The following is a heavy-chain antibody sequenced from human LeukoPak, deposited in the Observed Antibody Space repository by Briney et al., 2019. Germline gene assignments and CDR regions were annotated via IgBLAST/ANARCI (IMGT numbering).Heavy chain of an antibody. CDR3: GRFSRAPDY. CDR1: GFTFSDYY. D-gene: IGHD2-2*01. Sequence: GGSLRLSCAASGFTFSDYYMNWIRQAPGKRLEYISYISGSSSDTNYADSVKGRFTISRDNAKKSLYLQMNSLSAEDTAVYYCGRFSRAPDYWGQGTLVTVSS. V-gene: IGHV3-11*06. CDR2: ISGSSSDT. J-gene: IGHJ4*02.